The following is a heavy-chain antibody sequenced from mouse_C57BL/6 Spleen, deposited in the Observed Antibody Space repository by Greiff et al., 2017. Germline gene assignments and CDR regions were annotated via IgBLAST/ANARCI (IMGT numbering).Heavy chain of an antibody. CDR1: GFSLTSYG. D-gene: IGHD1-1*01. CDR2: IWSGGST. J-gene: IGHJ1*03. V-gene: IGHV2-4*01. Sequence: QVQLQQSGPGLVQPSQSLSITCTVSGFSLTSYGVHWVRQPPGKGLEWLGVIWSGGSTDYNAAFISRLSISKDNSKSQVFFKMNSLQADDTAIYYCASFTTVVAPRYCDVWGTGTTVTVSS. CDR3: ASFTTVVAPRYCDV.